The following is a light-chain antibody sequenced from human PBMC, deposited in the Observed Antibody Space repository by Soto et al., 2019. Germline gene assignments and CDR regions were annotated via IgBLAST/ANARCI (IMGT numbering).Light chain of an antibody. J-gene: IGKJ4*01. Sequence: EIVLTQSPATLSLSPGERATLSCRASQSVSSQLAWYQQKPGQAPRLLIYDASNRATGIPARFSGSGSETDFTLTISSLEPEDFAIYYCQQRSNWPLLTFGGGTTVEIK. CDR1: QSVSSQ. CDR2: DAS. CDR3: QQRSNWPLLT. V-gene: IGKV3-11*01.